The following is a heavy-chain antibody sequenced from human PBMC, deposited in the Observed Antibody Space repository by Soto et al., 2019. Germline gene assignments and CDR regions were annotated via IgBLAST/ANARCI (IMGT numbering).Heavy chain of an antibody. D-gene: IGHD6-6*01. Sequence: QVQLQESGPGLVKPSQTLSLTCTVSGGSISSGGYYWSWIRQHPGKGLEWIGYIYYSGSTYFNPSLKSRLTLTVATSQHRSTPQLSSVTAADTAVYYCARAGHSSSSEGANWFDPWGQGTLVTVSS. CDR3: ARAGHSSSSEGANWFDP. J-gene: IGHJ5*02. CDR2: IYYSGST. CDR1: GGSISSGGYY. V-gene: IGHV4-31*03.